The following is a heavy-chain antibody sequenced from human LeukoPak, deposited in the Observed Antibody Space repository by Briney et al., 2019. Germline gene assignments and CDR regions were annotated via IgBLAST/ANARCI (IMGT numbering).Heavy chain of an antibody. CDR2: IYPGDSDT. V-gene: IGHV5-51*01. J-gene: IGHJ6*02. Sequence: GESLKISCKGSGYSFTSYWIGWVRQMPGKGLEWMGIIYPGDSDTRHSPSFQGQVTISADKSISTAYLQWSSLKASDTAMYYCARVGYSYGYLTDYYYGMDVWGQGNSGHRLL. CDR3: ARVGYSYGYLTDYYYGMDV. CDR1: GYSFTSYW. D-gene: IGHD5-18*01.